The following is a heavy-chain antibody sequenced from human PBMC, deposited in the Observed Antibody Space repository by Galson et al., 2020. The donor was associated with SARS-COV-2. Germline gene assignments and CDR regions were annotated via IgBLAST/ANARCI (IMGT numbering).Heavy chain of an antibody. CDR2: IRYDGSNT. CDR3: ANLYCSSNSCYR. Sequence: GGSLRLSCAASGFTFSSYGMHWVRQAPGKGLEWVAFIRYDGSNTYYADSVKGRFTISRDNSKNTLYLQMNSLRAEDTAVYYCANLYCSSNSCYRWGQGTMVTVSS. J-gene: IGHJ4*02. V-gene: IGHV3-30*02. CDR1: GFTFSSYG. D-gene: IGHD2-2*01.